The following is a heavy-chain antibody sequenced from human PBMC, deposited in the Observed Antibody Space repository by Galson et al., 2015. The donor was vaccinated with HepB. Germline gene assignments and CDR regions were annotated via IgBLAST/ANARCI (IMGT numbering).Heavy chain of an antibody. CDR1: GFTFSSYS. V-gene: IGHV3-21*01. J-gene: IGHJ5*02. CDR2: ISSSSSYI. Sequence: SLRLSCAASGFTFSSYSMNWVRQAPGKGLEWVSSISSSSSYIYYADSVKGRFTISRDNAKNSLYLEMNSLRAEDTAVYYCASTFYGDYVSWFDPWGQGTLVTVSS. CDR3: ASTFYGDYVSWFDP. D-gene: IGHD4-17*01.